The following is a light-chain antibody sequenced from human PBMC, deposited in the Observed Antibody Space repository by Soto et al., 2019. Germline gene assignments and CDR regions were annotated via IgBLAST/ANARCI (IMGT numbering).Light chain of an antibody. CDR3: QQGRTFPLT. CDR1: HGVSGW. Sequence: IQMTQSPSTVSASVGDTVTLSCQTSHGVSGWLAWYQQKPGKAPTLLIYTVSNLQSGVQSRFIGRGSGTDYSLTITNRHSDDFATYFCQQGRTFPLTFGPGTNV. V-gene: IGKV1-12*01. J-gene: IGKJ3*01. CDR2: TVS.